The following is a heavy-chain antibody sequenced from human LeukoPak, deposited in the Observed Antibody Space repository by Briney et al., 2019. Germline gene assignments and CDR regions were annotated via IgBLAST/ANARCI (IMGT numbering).Heavy chain of an antibody. CDR3: VKGTEVSRFYEWLLLTY. CDR2: ISGSGSST. V-gene: IGHV3-23*01. CDR1: GFSFSSRN. J-gene: IGHJ4*02. Sequence: GGSLRLSCAASGFSFSSRNMNWVRQAPGKGLEWVSAISGSGSSTYYADSVQGRFTISRDNSRNTLDLQMNSLRVEDTAIYYCVKGTEVSRFYEWLLLTYWGQGILVTVSS. D-gene: IGHD3-3*01.